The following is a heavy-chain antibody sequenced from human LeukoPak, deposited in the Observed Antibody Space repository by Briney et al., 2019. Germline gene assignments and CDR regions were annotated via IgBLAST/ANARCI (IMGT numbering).Heavy chain of an antibody. CDR1: GFTFSSYA. Sequence: GGSLRLSCAASGFTFSSYAMHWVRQAPGKGLEWVAVISYDGSNKYYADSVKGRFTISRDNSKNTLYLQMNSLRAEDTAVYYCARDRGDTAIYFDYWGQGPLVTVSP. CDR3: ARDRGDTAIYFDY. CDR2: ISYDGSNK. J-gene: IGHJ4*02. V-gene: IGHV3-30-3*01. D-gene: IGHD5-18*01.